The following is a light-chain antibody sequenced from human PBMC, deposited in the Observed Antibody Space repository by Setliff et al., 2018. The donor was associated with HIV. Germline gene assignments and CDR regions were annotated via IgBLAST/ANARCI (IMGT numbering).Light chain of an antibody. CDR3: SSYTSSSTPYVV. CDR1: SSDVGGYNY. Sequence: QSVLTQPASVSGPPGQSITISCTGASSDVGGYNYVSWYQQHPGKAPQLMIYEVSNRPSGVSNRFSGSKSGNTASLTISGLQAEDEADYYCSSYTSSSTPYVVFGGGTKVTVL. CDR2: EVS. V-gene: IGLV2-14*01. J-gene: IGLJ2*01.